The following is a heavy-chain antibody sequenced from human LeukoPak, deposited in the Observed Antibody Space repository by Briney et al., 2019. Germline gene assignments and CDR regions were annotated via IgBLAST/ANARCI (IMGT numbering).Heavy chain of an antibody. V-gene: IGHV5-51*01. CDR1: GYSFSNYW. D-gene: IGHD6-19*01. CDR3: ARHEGGGWYIDY. CDR2: IYPDESNT. J-gene: IGHJ4*02. Sequence: GESLKISCMGSGYSFSNYWIGWVRQMPGKGLVWMGIIYPDESNTRHSPSFQGQVTISADKSISTAYLQWSSLKASDTAIYYCARHEGGGWYIDYWGQGTLVTVSS.